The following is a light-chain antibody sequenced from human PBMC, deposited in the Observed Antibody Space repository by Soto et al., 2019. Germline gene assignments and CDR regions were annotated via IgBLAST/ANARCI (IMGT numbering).Light chain of an antibody. J-gene: IGKJ5*01. CDR3: QQRSNWPPEIT. CDR1: QSVSIS. V-gene: IGKV3-11*01. CDR2: DAS. Sequence: EIVLAQSPATRSWSRGERATLSCRSSQSVSISLAWYQQNPGQAPRLLIYDASNRATGVPARFSGSGSGTDFTLTVSRLEPEDFALYYCQQRSNWPPEITFGQGTRLEIK.